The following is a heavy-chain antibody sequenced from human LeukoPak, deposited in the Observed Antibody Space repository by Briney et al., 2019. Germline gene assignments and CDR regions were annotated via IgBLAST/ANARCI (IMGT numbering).Heavy chain of an antibody. J-gene: IGHJ4*02. CDR2: IDNSGTYI. D-gene: IGHD6-13*01. CDR3: AKGKGIAAAMADY. Sequence: GGSLRLSCTASGFTFTTYSMDWVRQAPGKGLEWVSSIDNSGTYIYYADSVKGRFTISRDNSKNTLYLQMNSLRAEDTAVYYCAKGKGIAAAMADYWGQGTLVTVSS. V-gene: IGHV3-21*01. CDR1: GFTFTTYS.